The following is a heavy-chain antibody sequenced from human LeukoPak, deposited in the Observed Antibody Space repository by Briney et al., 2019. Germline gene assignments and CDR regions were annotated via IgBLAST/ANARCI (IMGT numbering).Heavy chain of an antibody. CDR1: GFTFSSYW. V-gene: IGHV3-7*01. Sequence: GGSLRLSCAASGFTFSSYWMSWVRHAPGKGLEWVANIKQDGSEKYYVDSVKGRFTISRDNAKNSLYLQMNSLRAEDTAVYYCARVWVAAAGTRTLDYWGQGTLVTVSS. CDR2: IKQDGSEK. J-gene: IGHJ4*02. CDR3: ARVWVAAAGTRTLDY. D-gene: IGHD6-13*01.